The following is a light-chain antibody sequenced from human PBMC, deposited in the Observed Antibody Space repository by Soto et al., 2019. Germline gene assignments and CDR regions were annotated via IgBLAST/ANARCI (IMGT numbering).Light chain of an antibody. CDR1: QSVSSGY. Sequence: EVVLTQSPGTLSLSPGERATLSCRASQSVSSGYLGWYQQKPGQAPRLLIYGASRKATGIPDRFSGSGSGTDFTLTISRREPEDFSVYFCQQYTYSPWTFGQGTKVEIK. CDR2: GAS. V-gene: IGKV3-20*01. CDR3: QQYTYSPWT. J-gene: IGKJ1*01.